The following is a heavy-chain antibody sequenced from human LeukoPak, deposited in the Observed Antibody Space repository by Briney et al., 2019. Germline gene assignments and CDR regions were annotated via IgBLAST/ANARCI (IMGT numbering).Heavy chain of an antibody. D-gene: IGHD3-10*01. CDR1: GFTLSTYS. J-gene: IGHJ4*02. V-gene: IGHV3-21*01. CDR2: ISGTSSDI. CDR3: ARQSGGSVD. Sequence: GGSLRLSCAASGFTLSTYSMNWVRQAPGKGREWVSSISGTSSDITYADSVRGRFTISRDNAKNSLYLQMNGLRADDTAVYHCARQSGGSVDWGQGTLVTVSS.